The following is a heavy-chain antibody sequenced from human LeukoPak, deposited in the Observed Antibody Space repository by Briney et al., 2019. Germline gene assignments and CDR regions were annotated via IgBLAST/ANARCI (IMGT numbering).Heavy chain of an antibody. CDR3: VKDHGWLLYS. Sequence: GGSLRLSCAASGFTFSSYAMSWVRQAPGKGQEWVSGISLDGATTYYAGSVEGRFTISRDKSKNTLYLQMNSLRADDTAVYYCVKDHGWLLYSWGQGTLVTVSS. CDR2: ISLDGATT. V-gene: IGHV3-23*01. J-gene: IGHJ4*02. CDR1: GFTFSSYA. D-gene: IGHD3-9*01.